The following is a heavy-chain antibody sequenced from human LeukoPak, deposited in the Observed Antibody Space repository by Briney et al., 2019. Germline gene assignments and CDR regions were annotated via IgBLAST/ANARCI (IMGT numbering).Heavy chain of an antibody. J-gene: IGHJ4*02. CDR1: GDTFKKYS. V-gene: IGHV1-2*02. CDR3: ARVGTTVTSYDY. Sequence: ASVKVSCKASGDTFKKYSISWVRQAPGQGLEWMGWINPNSGGTNYAQKFQGRVTMTRDTSISTAYMELSRLRSDDTAVYYCARVGTTVTSYDYWGQGTLVTVSS. CDR2: INPNSGGT. D-gene: IGHD4-17*01.